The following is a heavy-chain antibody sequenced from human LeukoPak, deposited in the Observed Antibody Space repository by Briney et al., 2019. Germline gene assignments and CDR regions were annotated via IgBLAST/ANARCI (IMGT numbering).Heavy chain of an antibody. CDR1: GSISSYY. Sequence: PSETLSLTCTVSGSISSYYWSWIRQPPGKGLEWIGYIYTSGSTNYNPSLKSRVTISVDTSKNQFSLKLSSVTAADTAVYYCARSKRQNYYYYYMDVWGKGTTVTVSS. J-gene: IGHJ6*03. CDR2: IYTSGST. V-gene: IGHV4-4*09. CDR3: ARSKRQNYYYYYMDV.